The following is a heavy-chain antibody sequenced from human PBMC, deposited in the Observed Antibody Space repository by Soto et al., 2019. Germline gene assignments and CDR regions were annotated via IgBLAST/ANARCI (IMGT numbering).Heavy chain of an antibody. CDR1: GYTFTPHD. CDR3: ARGLYCSGGTCSDS. CDR2: MNPNSGYI. D-gene: IGHD2-15*01. Sequence: QVPLVQSGAEVKRPGASVKVSCKASGYTFTPHDINWVRQATGQGLEWMGRMNPNSGYIDFAQRFQGRLTMTTNTSISTAYMELSSLRSEDTAIYYCARGLYCSGGTCSDSWGQGTLVIVSS. V-gene: IGHV1-8*01. J-gene: IGHJ4*02.